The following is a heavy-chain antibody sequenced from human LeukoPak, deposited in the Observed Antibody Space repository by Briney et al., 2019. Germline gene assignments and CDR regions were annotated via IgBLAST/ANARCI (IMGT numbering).Heavy chain of an antibody. J-gene: IGHJ4*02. D-gene: IGHD2-2*01. CDR1: GFTFSTYS. Sequence: PGGSLRLSCAASGFTFSTYSMNWVRQAPGKGLEWVSAISGSGDITYYADSVKGRFTMSRDNFKNTLYLQMNSLRAEDTAVYYCAKVSRFAVVPAAMLDYWGQGIQVTVSS. CDR3: AKVSRFAVVPAAMLDY. CDR2: ISGSGDIT. V-gene: IGHV3-23*01.